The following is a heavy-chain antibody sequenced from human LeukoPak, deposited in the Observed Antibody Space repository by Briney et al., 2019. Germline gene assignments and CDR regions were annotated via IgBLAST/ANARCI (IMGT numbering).Heavy chain of an antibody. D-gene: IGHD3-10*01. J-gene: IGHJ5*02. V-gene: IGHV1-18*01. CDR3: ARGGARGVIINNWFDP. CDR2: ISAYNGNT. Sequence: ASVQVSCKASGYTFTSFGITWVRQAPGQGLEWMGWISAYNGNTDYAQKLQGRVTMTTDTSTSTAYMELRSLRSDDTAVYYCARGGARGVIINNWFDPWGQGTLVTVSS. CDR1: GYTFTSFG.